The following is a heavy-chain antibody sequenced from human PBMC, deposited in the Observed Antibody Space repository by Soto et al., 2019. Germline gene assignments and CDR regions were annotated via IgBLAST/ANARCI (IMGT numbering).Heavy chain of an antibody. J-gene: IGHJ4*02. Sequence: SETLSLTCTVSGGSISSYYLSWIRQPPGKGLEWIGYIYYSGSTNYNPPLKSRVTVSVDTSKNQLSLRVNSVTAADTALYYCLRVVEAATRQTDFDSWGQGILVTVYS. CDR3: LRVVEAATRQTDFDS. V-gene: IGHV4-59*08. CDR1: GGSISSYY. D-gene: IGHD2-15*01. CDR2: IYYSGST.